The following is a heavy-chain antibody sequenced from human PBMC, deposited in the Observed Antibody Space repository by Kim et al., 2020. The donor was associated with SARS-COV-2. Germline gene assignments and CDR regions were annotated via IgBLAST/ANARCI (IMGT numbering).Heavy chain of an antibody. CDR3: ARSFRDIAAAANNWFDP. CDR1: GYTFTSYG. D-gene: IGHD6-13*01. CDR2: ISAYNGNT. J-gene: IGHJ5*02. Sequence: ASVKVSCKASGYTFTSYGISWVQQAPGQGLEWMGWISAYNGNTNYAQKLQGRVTMTTDTSTSTAYMELRSLRSDDTAVYYCARSFRDIAAAANNWFDPWGQGTLVTVSS. V-gene: IGHV1-18*04.